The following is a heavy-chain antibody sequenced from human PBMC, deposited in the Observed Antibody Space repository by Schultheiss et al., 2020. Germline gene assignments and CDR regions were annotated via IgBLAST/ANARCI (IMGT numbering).Heavy chain of an antibody. CDR3: AREGGYGDYGFDY. D-gene: IGHD4-17*01. J-gene: IGHJ4*02. Sequence: SETLSLTCTVSGGSVSSGSYYWSWIRQPPGKGLEWIGEIYHSGSTNYNPSLKSRVTISVDKSKNQFSLKLSSVTAADTAVYYCAREGGYGDYGFDYWGQGTLVTVSS. CDR1: GGSVSSGSYY. CDR2: IYHSGST. V-gene: IGHV4-39*07.